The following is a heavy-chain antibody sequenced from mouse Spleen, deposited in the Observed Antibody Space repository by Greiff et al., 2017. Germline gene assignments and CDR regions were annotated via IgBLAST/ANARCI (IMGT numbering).Heavy chain of an antibody. V-gene: IGHV1-76*01. CDR2: IYPGSGNT. CDR3: ARYGYAAMDY. Sequence: QVQLQQSGAELVRPGASVKLSCKASGYTFTDYYINWVKQRPGQGLEWIARIYPGSGNTYYNEKFKGKATLTAEKSSSTAYMQLSSLTSEDSAVYFCARYGYAAMDYWGQGTSVTVSS. D-gene: IGHD2-2*01. J-gene: IGHJ4*01. CDR1: GYTFTDYY.